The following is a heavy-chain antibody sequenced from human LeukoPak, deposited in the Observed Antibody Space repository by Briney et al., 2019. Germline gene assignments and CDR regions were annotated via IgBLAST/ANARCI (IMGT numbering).Heavy chain of an antibody. D-gene: IGHD3-3*01. Sequence: SETLSLTCTVSGGSISSYYWSWIRQPPGKGLEWIGYIYYSGSTNYNPSLKSRVTISVDTSENQFSLKLSSVTAADTAVYYCARFAFGFAIDYWGQGTLVTVSS. CDR2: IYYSGST. CDR1: GGSISSYY. CDR3: ARFAFGFAIDY. V-gene: IGHV4-59*01. J-gene: IGHJ4*02.